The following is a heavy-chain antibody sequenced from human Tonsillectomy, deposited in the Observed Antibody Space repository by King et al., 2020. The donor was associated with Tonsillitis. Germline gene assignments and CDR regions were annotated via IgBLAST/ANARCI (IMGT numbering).Heavy chain of an antibody. D-gene: IGHD3-9*01. CDR2: ISGSGGST. V-gene: IGHV3-23*04. CDR3: AKDPTARVTIFSNWFDP. J-gene: IGHJ5*02. Sequence: VQLVESGGGLVQPGGSLRLSCAASGFTFSSYAMNWVRHAPGKGLEWVSAISGSGGSTYYADSVKGRFTISRDNSKNTLYLQMNSLRAEDTAVYYCAKDPTARVTIFSNWFDPWGQGTLVTVSS. CDR1: GFTFSSYA.